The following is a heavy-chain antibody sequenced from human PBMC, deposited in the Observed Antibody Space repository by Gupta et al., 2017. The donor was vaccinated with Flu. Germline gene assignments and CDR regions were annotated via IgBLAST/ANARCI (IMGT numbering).Heavy chain of an antibody. J-gene: IGHJ6*02. CDR3: ARAPYDTSGYYQYYYYYGMDV. V-gene: IGHV4-61*02. Sequence: QVQLQESGPGLVKPSQTLSLTCTVSGGSISSGSYYWSWIRQPVGKGLEWIGRIYTSGSTNYNPSLKSRVTMSLDTSKNQFSLKLSSVTAADTAVYYCARAPYDTSGYYQYYYYYGMDVWGQGTTVTVSS. CDR1: GGSISSGSYY. CDR2: IYTSGST. D-gene: IGHD3-22*01.